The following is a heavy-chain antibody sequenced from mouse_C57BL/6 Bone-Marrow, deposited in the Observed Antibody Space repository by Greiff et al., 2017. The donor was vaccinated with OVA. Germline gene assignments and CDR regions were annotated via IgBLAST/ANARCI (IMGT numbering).Heavy chain of an antibody. D-gene: IGHD1-1*01. V-gene: IGHV1-15*01. Sequence: QVQLQQSGAELVRPGASVTLSCKASGYTFTDYEMHWVKQTPVHGLEWIGAIDPETGGTAYNQKFKGKAILTADKSSSTAYMELRSLTSEDSAVYYCTREKIYGSPSYYYAMDYWGQGTSVTVSS. CDR3: TREKIYGSPSYYYAMDY. J-gene: IGHJ4*01. CDR1: GYTFTDYE. CDR2: IDPETGGT.